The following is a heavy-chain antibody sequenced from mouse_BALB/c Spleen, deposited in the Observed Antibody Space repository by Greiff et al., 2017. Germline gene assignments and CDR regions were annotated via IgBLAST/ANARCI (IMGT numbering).Heavy chain of an antibody. CDR1: GFTFSSYA. D-gene: IGHD2-1*01. Sequence: EVKLVESGGGLVKPGGSLKLSCAASGFTFSSYAMSWVRQTPEKRLEWVASISSGGSTYYPDSVKGRFTISRDNARNILYLQMSSLRSEETALYYFSRAKSYCNLYYYAMDYWGQGTSVTVSS. V-gene: IGHV5-6-5*01. CDR2: ISSGGST. J-gene: IGHJ4*01. CDR3: SRAKSYCNLYYYAMDY.